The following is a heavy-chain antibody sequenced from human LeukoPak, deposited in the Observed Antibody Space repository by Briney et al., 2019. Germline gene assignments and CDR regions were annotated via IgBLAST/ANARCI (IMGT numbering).Heavy chain of an antibody. CDR3: ARCAVMDDDYFDY. CDR1: GGSISSSSYY. Sequence: PSETLSLTCTVSGGSISSSSYYWGWIRQPPGKGLEWIGSIYYSGSTYYNPSLKSRLTISVDTSKDQFSLKLSSVTAADTAVYYCARCAVMDDDYFDYWGQGTLVTVSS. J-gene: IGHJ4*02. V-gene: IGHV4-39*07. CDR2: IYYSGST. D-gene: IGHD3-16*01.